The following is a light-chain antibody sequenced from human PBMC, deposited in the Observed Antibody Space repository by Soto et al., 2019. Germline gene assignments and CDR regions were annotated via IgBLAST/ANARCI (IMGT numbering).Light chain of an antibody. J-gene: IGLJ1*01. Sequence: QSVLAQPASVSASPGQSITISCPGASSDLGDYNYVSWYQQLPGKAPKLMIYDVSSRPSGVSDRFSGSKSGNTASLTISGLQAEDEADYYCTSYTTTGTYVFATGTKVTVL. CDR3: TSYTTTGTYV. V-gene: IGLV2-14*03. CDR2: DVS. CDR1: SSDLGDYNY.